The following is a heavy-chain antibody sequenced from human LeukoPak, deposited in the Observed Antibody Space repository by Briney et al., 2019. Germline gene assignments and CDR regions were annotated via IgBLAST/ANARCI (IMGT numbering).Heavy chain of an antibody. Sequence: SQTLSLTCTVSGDSMTDAGYYWAWIRHHPEKGLEWIGYTHYSGATYYNPSLESRVTISVDTSKRQFSLRLSSVTAADSAVYYCAREWMRVRKNWFDPWGQGILVTVSS. CDR2: THYSGAT. D-gene: IGHD2-2*03. CDR1: GDSMTDAGYY. V-gene: IGHV4-31*03. CDR3: AREWMRVRKNWFDP. J-gene: IGHJ5*02.